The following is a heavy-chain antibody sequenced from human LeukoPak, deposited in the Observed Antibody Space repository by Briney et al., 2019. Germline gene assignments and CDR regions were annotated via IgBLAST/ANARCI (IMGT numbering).Heavy chain of an antibody. V-gene: IGHV1-2*02. CDR1: GHTFTGYY. Sequence: EASVKVSCKASGHTFTGYYMHWVRQAPGQGLEWMGWINPNSGGTNYAQKFQGRVTMTRDTSISTAYMELSRLRSDDTAVYYCARDPAIAAAGRNYNWFDPWGQGTLVTVSS. CDR3: ARDPAIAAAGRNYNWFDP. CDR2: INPNSGGT. D-gene: IGHD6-13*01. J-gene: IGHJ5*02.